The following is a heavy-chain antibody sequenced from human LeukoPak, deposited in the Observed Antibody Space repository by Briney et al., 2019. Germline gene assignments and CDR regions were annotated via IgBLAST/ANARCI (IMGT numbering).Heavy chain of an antibody. CDR1: GGSINSYY. CDR2: SGNT. J-gene: IGHJ4*02. V-gene: IGHV4-59*01. D-gene: IGHD1-26*01. CDR3: ARVSSGSYLYFDY. Sequence: SETLSLTCTVSGGSINSYYWSWIRQPPGKGLEWIGYSGNTIYNPSLKSRVTISVDTSKNQFSLNLSSVTPADSAVYYCARVSSGSYLYFDYGGQGTLVTVSS.